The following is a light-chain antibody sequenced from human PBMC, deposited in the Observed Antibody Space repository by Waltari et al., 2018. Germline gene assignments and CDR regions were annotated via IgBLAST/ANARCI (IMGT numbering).Light chain of an antibody. CDR2: AAS. CDR1: QSLITF. Sequence: IQRTQSPSSLSASVGDRVTITCRSSQSLITFLNWYQQKPGKAPNLLIYAASNLQSGVPSRFSGSGSGTEFTLTISSLQPEDFATYYCQQTNTMPITFGQGTRLEI. V-gene: IGKV1-39*01. J-gene: IGKJ5*01. CDR3: QQTNTMPIT.